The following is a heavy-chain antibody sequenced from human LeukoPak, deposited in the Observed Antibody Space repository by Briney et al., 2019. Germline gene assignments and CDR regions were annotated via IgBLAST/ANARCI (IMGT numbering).Heavy chain of an antibody. CDR1: GYSFTSYW. CDR3: ARHRFYDILTGYYKNNWFDP. V-gene: IGHV5-51*01. J-gene: IGHJ5*02. D-gene: IGHD3-9*01. Sequence: GESLKISCKGSGYSFTSYWIGRVRQMPGKGLEWMGIIYPGDSDTRYSPSFQGQVTISADKSISTAYLQWSSLKASDTAMYYSARHRFYDILTGYYKNNWFDPWGQGTLVTVS. CDR2: IYPGDSDT.